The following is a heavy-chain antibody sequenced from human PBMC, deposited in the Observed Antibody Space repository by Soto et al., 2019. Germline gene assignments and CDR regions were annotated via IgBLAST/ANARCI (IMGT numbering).Heavy chain of an antibody. CDR2: VIPILGKP. V-gene: IGHV1-69*12. D-gene: IGHD6-13*01. J-gene: IGHJ5*01. Sequence: QVQLVQSGAAVKKPGSSVKVSCKSSGDIFKTYSVSWLRQAPGQGLEWMGGVIPILGKPMYAQKFQDRLTITADESTRTVFMELTSLISDDTAVYFCARLWGIADHDSWGQGTRVIVSS. CDR3: ARLWGIADHDS. CDR1: GDIFKTYS.